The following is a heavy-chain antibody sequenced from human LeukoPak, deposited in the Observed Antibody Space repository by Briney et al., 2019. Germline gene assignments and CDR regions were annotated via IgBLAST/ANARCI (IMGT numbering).Heavy chain of an antibody. CDR3: ARDDRIVGSSDY. D-gene: IGHD1-26*01. V-gene: IGHV1-18*01. CDR2: IGAYNGNT. Sequence: ASVKVSCKASGYTFTSYGISWVRQAPGQGLEWMGWIGAYNGNTNYAQKLQGRVTMTTDTSTSTAYMELRNLRSDDTAVYYCARDDRIVGSSDYWGQGTLVTVSS. CDR1: GYTFTSYG. J-gene: IGHJ4*02.